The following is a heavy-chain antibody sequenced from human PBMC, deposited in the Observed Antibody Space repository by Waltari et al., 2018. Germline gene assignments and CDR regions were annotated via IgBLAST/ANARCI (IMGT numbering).Heavy chain of an antibody. CDR2: MNLNIGYT. J-gene: IGHJ3*02. CDR1: GYTFTSYD. V-gene: IGHV1-8*01. Sequence: QVQLVQSGAEVKRPGASVKVSCKASGYTFTSYDINWVRQATGQGLEWMGLMNLNIGYTAYAQNFQGRVTITRDTSIRTAYMELSSLTSEDTAVYYCARGFRGHDAFDIWGQGTMVTVSS. D-gene: IGHD3-10*01. CDR3: ARGFRGHDAFDI.